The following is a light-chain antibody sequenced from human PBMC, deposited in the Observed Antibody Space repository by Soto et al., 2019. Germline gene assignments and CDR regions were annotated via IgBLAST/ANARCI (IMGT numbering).Light chain of an antibody. CDR1: STDFVSYNR. Sequence: QSVRTQPPSLSGSPGQPVTISSTGTSTDFVSYNRVSWYQQPPGTAPKLIIYEASNRPSGVPDRFSGSKSGNTASLTISGLQAADEADYYCSLYTSENTYVFGTGTKVTVL. CDR3: SLYTSENTYV. V-gene: IGLV2-18*01. CDR2: EAS. J-gene: IGLJ1*01.